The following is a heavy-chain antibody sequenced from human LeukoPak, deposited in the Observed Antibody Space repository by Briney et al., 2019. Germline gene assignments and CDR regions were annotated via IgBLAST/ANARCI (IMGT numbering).Heavy chain of an antibody. V-gene: IGHV1-46*01. CDR3: ARAQGSYYHYYMDV. Sequence: ASVKVSCKASGYTYTSYHLHWVRQAPGQGLEWMGIINPSGGSPNYAQKFQGRVTMTRDMSTSTVNMELSSLRSEDTAVYYCARAQGSYYHYYMDVWGKGTTVTVSS. CDR2: INPSGGSP. CDR1: GYTYTSYH. J-gene: IGHJ6*03. D-gene: IGHD1-26*01.